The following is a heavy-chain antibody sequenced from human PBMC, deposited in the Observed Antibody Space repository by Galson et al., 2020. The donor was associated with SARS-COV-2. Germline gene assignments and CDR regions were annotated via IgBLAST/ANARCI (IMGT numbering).Heavy chain of an antibody. CDR2: IRSKAYGGTT. V-gene: IGHV3-49*03. CDR3: TRAISYYDSSGYRD. Sequence: GESLKISCTASGFTFGDYAMSWFRPAPGKGLEWVGFIRSKAYGGTTEYAASVKGRFTISRDDSKSIAYLQMNSLKTEDTAVYYCTRAISYYDSSGYRDWGQGTLVTVSS. D-gene: IGHD3-22*01. J-gene: IGHJ4*02. CDR1: GFTFGDYA.